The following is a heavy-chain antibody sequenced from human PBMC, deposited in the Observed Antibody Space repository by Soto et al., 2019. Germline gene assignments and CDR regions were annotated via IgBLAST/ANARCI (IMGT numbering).Heavy chain of an antibody. Sequence: SETLSLTCTVSGDSVISSIYYESLIPQPPGKNPEWIGYIFYTGSTNYNPSLKSRVTISLDTSKNQFSLKLSSVTAADTAVYYCARDSPLSERSFDCWGQGTLVTVSS. CDR1: GDSVISSIYY. D-gene: IGHD1-26*01. V-gene: IGHV4-61*01. CDR3: ARDSPLSERSFDC. J-gene: IGHJ4*02. CDR2: IFYTGST.